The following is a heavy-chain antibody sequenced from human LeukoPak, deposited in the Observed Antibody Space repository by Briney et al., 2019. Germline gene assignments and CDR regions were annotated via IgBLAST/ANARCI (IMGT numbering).Heavy chain of an antibody. D-gene: IGHD5-18*01. J-gene: IGHJ4*02. CDR1: GGSISSYY. CDR3: ARHRSGYSYGSFDY. V-gene: IGHV4-59*08. Sequence: PSETLSLTCTVSGGSISSYYWSWIRQPPGKGLEWIGYIYYSGSTYYNPSLKSRVTISVDTSKNQFSLKLSSVTAADTAVYYCARHRSGYSYGSFDYWGQGTLVTVSS. CDR2: IYYSGST.